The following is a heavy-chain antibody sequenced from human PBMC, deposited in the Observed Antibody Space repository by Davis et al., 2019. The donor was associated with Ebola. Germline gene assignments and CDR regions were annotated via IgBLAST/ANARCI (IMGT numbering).Heavy chain of an antibody. J-gene: IGHJ3*02. Sequence: GESLKISCAASGFTFSSYSMNWVRQAPGKGLEWVSYISSSSSTIYYADSLKGRFTISRDNAKNSLYLQMNSLRAEDTAVYYCARGGYYDSSGYSHAAFDIWGQGTMVTVSS. D-gene: IGHD3-22*01. V-gene: IGHV3-48*04. CDR2: ISSSSSTI. CDR3: ARGGYYDSSGYSHAAFDI. CDR1: GFTFSSYS.